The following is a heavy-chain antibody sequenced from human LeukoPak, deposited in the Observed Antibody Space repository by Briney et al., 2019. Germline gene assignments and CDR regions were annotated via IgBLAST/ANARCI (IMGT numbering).Heavy chain of an antibody. J-gene: IGHJ6*02. V-gene: IGHV1-2*02. CDR2: INPNSGGT. D-gene: IGHD2-2*01. Sequence: ASVKVSCKASGYTFTGYYMHWVRHAPGQGLELMGWINPNSGGTNYAQKFQGRVTMTRDTSISTAYMELSRLRSDDTAVYYCARDSYCSSTSCYYYYGMDVWGQGTTVTVSS. CDR3: ARDSYCSSTSCYYYYGMDV. CDR1: GYTFTGYY.